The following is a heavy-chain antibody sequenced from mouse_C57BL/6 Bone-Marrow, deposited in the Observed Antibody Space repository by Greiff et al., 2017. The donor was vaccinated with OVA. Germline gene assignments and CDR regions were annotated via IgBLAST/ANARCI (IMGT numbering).Heavy chain of an antibody. J-gene: IGHJ3*01. Sequence: QVQLQQSGAELVKPGASVKVSCKASGYTFTSYWMHWVKQRPGQGLEWIGRIHPSDSDTNYNQKFKGKATLTVDKSSSTAYMQLSSLTSEDSAVYYCAICYYYGSSLAYWGQGTLVTVSA. CDR3: AICYYYGSSLAY. CDR2: IHPSDSDT. CDR1: GYTFTSYW. D-gene: IGHD1-1*01. V-gene: IGHV1-74*01.